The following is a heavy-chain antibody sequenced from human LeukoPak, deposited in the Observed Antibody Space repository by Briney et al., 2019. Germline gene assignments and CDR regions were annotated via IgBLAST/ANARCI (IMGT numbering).Heavy chain of an antibody. V-gene: IGHV4-38-2*02. D-gene: IGHD3-10*01. CDR2: INHSGST. CDR1: GYSISSGYY. CDR3: ARLSLHYGSGKDY. J-gene: IGHJ4*02. Sequence: SETLSLTCTVSGYSISSGYYWGWIRQPPGKGLEWIGEINHSGSTNYNPSLKSRVTISVDTSKNQFSLKLSSVTAADTAVYYCARLSLHYGSGKDYWGQGTLVTVSS.